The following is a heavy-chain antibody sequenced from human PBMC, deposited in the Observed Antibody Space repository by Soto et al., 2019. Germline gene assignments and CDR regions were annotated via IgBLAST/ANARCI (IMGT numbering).Heavy chain of an antibody. CDR1: GGSISSSSYY. Sequence: QLQLQESGPGLVKPSETLSLTCTVSGGSISSSSYYWGWIRQPPGKGLEWIGSIYYSGSTYYNPSRKRRVNTSVATSKNQCSRTRTSVTAADTAVYYCARHLPKKGSLSYFDYWGQGTLVTVSS. D-gene: IGHD3-10*01. J-gene: IGHJ4*02. V-gene: IGHV4-39*01. CDR2: IYYSGST. CDR3: ARHLPKKGSLSYFDY.